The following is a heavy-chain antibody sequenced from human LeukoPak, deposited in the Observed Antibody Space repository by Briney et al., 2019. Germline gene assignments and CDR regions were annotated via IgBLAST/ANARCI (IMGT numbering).Heavy chain of an antibody. CDR1: GYTFTSYG. V-gene: IGHV1-18*01. D-gene: IGHD3-22*01. Sequence: GASVKVSCKASGYTFTSYGISWVRQAPGQGLEWMGWISAYSGTTNYAQKLQGRVTMTTDTSTSTAYMELRSLRSDDTAVYYCARKYYDISGYYSYFWGQGTLVTVSS. J-gene: IGHJ4*02. CDR2: ISAYSGTT. CDR3: ARKYYDISGYYSYF.